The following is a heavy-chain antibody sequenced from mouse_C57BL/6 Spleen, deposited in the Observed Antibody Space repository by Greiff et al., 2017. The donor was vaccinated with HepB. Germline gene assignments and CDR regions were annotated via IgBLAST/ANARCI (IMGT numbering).Heavy chain of an antibody. Sequence: EVKVVESGGGLVKPGGSLKLSCAASGFTFSDYGMHWVRQAPEKGLEWVAYISSGSSTIYYADTVKGRFTISRDNAKNTLFLQMTSLRSEDTAMYYCARGGTVGGYFDYWGQGTTLTVSS. CDR1: GFTFSDYG. D-gene: IGHD1-1*01. CDR3: ARGGTVGGYFDY. V-gene: IGHV5-17*01. CDR2: ISSGSSTI. J-gene: IGHJ2*01.